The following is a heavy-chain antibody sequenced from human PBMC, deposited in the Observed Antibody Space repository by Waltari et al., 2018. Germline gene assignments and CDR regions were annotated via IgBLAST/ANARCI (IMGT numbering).Heavy chain of an antibody. CDR3: ARSPPSYSSSWYFFEH. Sequence: QVQLVQPGAEVTRPGASVKVSCKASGYTFTGHYHPWIRQAPGQGLEWMGWINTNLGGTKFAQKFQGRITLTRDTSITTAYMELRRLTFDDTAVYYCARSPPSYSSSWYFFEHWGQGTLVTVSS. V-gene: IGHV1-2*02. CDR2: INTNLGGT. CDR1: GYTFTGHY. D-gene: IGHD6-13*01. J-gene: IGHJ4*02.